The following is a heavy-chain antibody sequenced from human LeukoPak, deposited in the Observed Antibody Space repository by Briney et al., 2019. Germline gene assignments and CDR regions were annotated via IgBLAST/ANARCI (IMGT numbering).Heavy chain of an antibody. Sequence: PGGSLRLSCPASRFTFSSYGMHWVRQTPGKGLEWVTIIWSDGTNKYYADSVKGRFTISRDNSKNTLYLQMNSLRAEDTAVYYCARGSGSFSGGFDYWGQGTLVTVSS. CDR2: IWSDGTNK. CDR1: RFTFSSYG. J-gene: IGHJ4*02. D-gene: IGHD1-26*01. CDR3: ARGSGSFSGGFDY. V-gene: IGHV3-33*01.